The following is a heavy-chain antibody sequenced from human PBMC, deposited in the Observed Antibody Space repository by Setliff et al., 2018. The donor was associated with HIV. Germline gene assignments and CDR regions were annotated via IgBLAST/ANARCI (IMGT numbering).Heavy chain of an antibody. V-gene: IGHV4-31*03. CDR2: IYYTGST. CDR3: AKLSRLTSLRNAFDI. CDR1: SGSISSGGYF. J-gene: IGHJ3*02. Sequence: SETRSLTCTVSSGSISSGGYFWGWIRQHPGKGLEWIGYIYYTGSTYYNPSLKSRVTISIDTSKNQFSLNLSSVTAADSAVYYCAKLSRLTSLRNAFDIWGQGAVVTVSS. D-gene: IGHD3-10*01.